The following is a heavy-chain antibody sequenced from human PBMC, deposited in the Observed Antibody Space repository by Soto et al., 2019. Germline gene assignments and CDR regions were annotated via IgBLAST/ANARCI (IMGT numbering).Heavy chain of an antibody. CDR1: GFTFSNYA. D-gene: IGHD1-26*01. Sequence: EVQLLESGGGLVQPGGSLRLSCTASGFTFSNYAMSWVRQAPGKGLEWVSAITRTDSTYYADFVKGRFTISRDNSRNTLYLQMNSLGAEDAALYYCAKALVGEVGATDYWGQGTLVTVSS. J-gene: IGHJ4*02. CDR2: ITRTDST. CDR3: AKALVGEVGATDY. V-gene: IGHV3-23*01.